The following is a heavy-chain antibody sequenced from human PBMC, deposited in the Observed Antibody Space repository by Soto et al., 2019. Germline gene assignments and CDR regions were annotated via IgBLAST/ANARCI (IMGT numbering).Heavy chain of an antibody. CDR2: INPNNGDT. CDR3: ARSVSFITPRPDY. D-gene: IGHD6-6*01. Sequence: QVPLVQSGAEVKKPGASVKVSCKASGYTFTDYYLHWVRQAPGQGLECMGWINPNNGDTNYAQKFQGRVTMTRDTSISTAYMGVSRLRSDDTAVYYCARSVSFITPRPDYWGQGTLVTVSS. V-gene: IGHV1-2*02. CDR1: GYTFTDYY. J-gene: IGHJ4*02.